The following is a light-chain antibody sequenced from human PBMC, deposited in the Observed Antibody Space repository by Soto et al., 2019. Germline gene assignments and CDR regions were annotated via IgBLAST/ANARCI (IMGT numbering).Light chain of an antibody. CDR1: QSISTW. Sequence: DSKITLSPSTLSTPVGDRVTIPCRASQSISTWLAWYQVKPGKAPKLLMHDASSLESGVPSRFSGSASGTEFTLTICSLQPDDFATYFCQQYSTYSWPFGQGTKV. CDR2: DAS. V-gene: IGKV1-5*01. J-gene: IGKJ1*01. CDR3: QQYSTYSWP.